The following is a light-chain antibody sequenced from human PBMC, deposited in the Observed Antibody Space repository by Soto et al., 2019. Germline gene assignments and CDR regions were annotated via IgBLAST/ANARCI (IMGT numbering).Light chain of an antibody. CDR1: RSVSSY. CDR2: GAS. J-gene: IGKJ1*01. Sequence: EIVLTQSPTTLSLSPGERATLSCRASRSVSSYLAWYQQKPGQAPRLLIYGASTRATGIPARFSGSGSGTEFTLTISSLQSEDFAVYYCQQFHNWPPITFGQGTKVDI. CDR3: QQFHNWPPIT. V-gene: IGKV3-15*01.